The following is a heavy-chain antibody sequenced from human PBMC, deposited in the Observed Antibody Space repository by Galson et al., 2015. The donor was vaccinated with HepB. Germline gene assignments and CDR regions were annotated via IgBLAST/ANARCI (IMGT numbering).Heavy chain of an antibody. D-gene: IGHD5-18*01. CDR1: GGTFSSYA. CDR2: IIPILGIA. V-gene: IGHV1-69*04. J-gene: IGHJ4*02. CDR3: ARDLDAAMVSDY. Sequence: SVKVSCKASGGTFSSYAISWVRQAPGQGLEWMGRIIPILGIANYAQKFQGRVTITADKSTSTAYMELSSLRSEDTAVYYCARDLDAAMVSDYWGQGTLVTVSS.